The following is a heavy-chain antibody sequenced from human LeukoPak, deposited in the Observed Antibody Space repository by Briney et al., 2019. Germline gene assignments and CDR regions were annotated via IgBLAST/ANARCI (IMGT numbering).Heavy chain of an antibody. V-gene: IGHV4-39*01. CDR1: GGSIRSSTYY. D-gene: IGHD2-2*01. CDR2: FYNSGDT. J-gene: IGHJ6*03. Sequence: SETLSLTCTVSGGSIRSSTYYWAWIRHPRGKRLEWIGNFYNSGDTYYNPSLKSRVTISVDTSKNQVSLKVTSVTASDTAVYYCARRIHSSCPMHPYYYYYIDVWGKGTTVTVSS. CDR3: ARRIHSSCPMHPYYYYYIDV.